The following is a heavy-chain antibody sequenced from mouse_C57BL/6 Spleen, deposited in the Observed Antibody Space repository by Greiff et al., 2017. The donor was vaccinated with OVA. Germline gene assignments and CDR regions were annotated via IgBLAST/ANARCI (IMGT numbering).Heavy chain of an antibody. Sequence: VMLVESGPGLVQPSQSLSITCTVSGFSLTSYGVHWVRQSPGKGLEWLGVIWRGGSTDYNAAFMSRLSITKDNSKRQVIFKMNSLQADDTAIYYCAKNYGSSSYYFDYWGQGTTLTVSS. CDR3: AKNYGSSSYYFDY. D-gene: IGHD1-1*01. V-gene: IGHV2-5*01. J-gene: IGHJ2*01. CDR2: IWRGGST. CDR1: GFSLTSYG.